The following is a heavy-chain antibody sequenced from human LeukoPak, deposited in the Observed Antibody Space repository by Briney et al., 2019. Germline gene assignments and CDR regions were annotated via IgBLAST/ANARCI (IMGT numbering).Heavy chain of an antibody. Sequence: SVTVSCRASGGTVSSYAISWVRQAPGQGLEWMGRIIPIFGIANYAQKFQGRVTITADKSTSTAYMELSSLRSEDTAVYYCARVGRYSELPNWFDPWGQGTLVTVSS. CDR2: IIPIFGIA. J-gene: IGHJ5*02. CDR3: ARVGRYSELPNWFDP. V-gene: IGHV1-69*04. CDR1: GGTVSSYA. D-gene: IGHD2-15*01.